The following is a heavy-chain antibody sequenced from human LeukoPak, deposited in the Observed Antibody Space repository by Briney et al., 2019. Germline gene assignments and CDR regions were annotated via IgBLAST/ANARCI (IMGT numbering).Heavy chain of an antibody. J-gene: IGHJ4*02. Sequence: PGGSLRLSCAASGFTFDDYAMHWARQARGKGLEWVSGFCWNSGSIGYADSVKGRFTLSRDNAKNFLYLQMNSLRAEDMALYYCAKGGSGYSYGHPFDYWGQGTLVTVSS. CDR1: GFTFDDYA. V-gene: IGHV3-9*03. CDR2: FCWNSGSI. CDR3: AKGGSGYSYGHPFDY. D-gene: IGHD5-18*01.